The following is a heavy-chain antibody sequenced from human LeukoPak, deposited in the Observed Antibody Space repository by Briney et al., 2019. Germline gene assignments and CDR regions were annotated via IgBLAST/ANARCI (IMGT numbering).Heavy chain of an antibody. Sequence: GGSLRLSCAASGFTFSTYSMTWVRQAPGKGLEWVSIISDKGDTTYYADSVKGRFTISRDNSKNTLYLQMNSLRAEDTAVYYCAKQVGLLEYFDYWGQGTLVTVSS. J-gene: IGHJ4*02. D-gene: IGHD1-1*01. V-gene: IGHV3-23*01. CDR1: GFTFSTYS. CDR2: ISDKGDTT. CDR3: AKQVGLLEYFDY.